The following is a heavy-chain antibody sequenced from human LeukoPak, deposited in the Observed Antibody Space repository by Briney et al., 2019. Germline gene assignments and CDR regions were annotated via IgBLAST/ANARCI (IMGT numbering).Heavy chain of an antibody. J-gene: IGHJ5*02. CDR1: GGSISSYY. CDR2: IYYSGST. Sequence: SETLSLTCTVSGGSISSYYWSWIRQPPGKGLEWIGYIYYSGSTNYNPSLKSRVTISVDTSKNQFSLKLSSVTAADTAVYYCARDRRDRAHHNWFDPWGQGTLVTVSS. V-gene: IGHV4-59*01. CDR3: ARDRRDRAHHNWFDP.